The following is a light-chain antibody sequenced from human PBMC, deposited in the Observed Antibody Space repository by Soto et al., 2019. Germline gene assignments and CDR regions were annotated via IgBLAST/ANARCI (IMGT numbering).Light chain of an antibody. J-gene: IGKJ5*01. CDR3: MQATQLPIT. CDR1: QSLVPSDGNTY. CDR2: KMS. V-gene: IGKV2-24*01. Sequence: DIVMTQTPLSSPVTLGQPASISCRSSQSLVPSDGNTYLSWFQQRPGQPPRPLIYKMSNRFSGVPDRFSGRGAGTDFTLKISRVEVEDVGTYYCMQATQLPITFGQGTRLEI.